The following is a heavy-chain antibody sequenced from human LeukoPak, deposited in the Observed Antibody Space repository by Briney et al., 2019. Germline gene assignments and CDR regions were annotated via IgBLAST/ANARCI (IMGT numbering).Heavy chain of an antibody. CDR2: IYYSGST. CDR3: ARDSGDWFDP. CDR1: GGSISSGGSY. V-gene: IGHV4-31*03. J-gene: IGHJ5*02. Sequence: SETLSLTCTDSGGSISSGGSYWTWIRQHPGKGLEWIGYIYYSGSTYYNPSLKSRVNISVDTSKNQFSLKLSSVTAADAAVYYCARDSGDWFDPWGQGTLVTVSS.